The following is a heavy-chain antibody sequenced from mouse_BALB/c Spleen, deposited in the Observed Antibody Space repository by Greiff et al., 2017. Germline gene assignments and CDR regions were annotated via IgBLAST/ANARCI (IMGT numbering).Heavy chain of an antibody. V-gene: IGHV5-6*01. CDR2: ISSGGSYT. J-gene: IGHJ4*01. D-gene: IGHD2-10*02. Sequence: EVMLVESGGDLVKPGGSLKLSCAASGFTFSSYGMSWVRQTPDKRLEWVATISSGGSYTYYPDSVKGRFTISRDNAKNTLYLQMSSLKSEDTAMYYCARSYGNYSYYYAMDYWGQGTSVTVSS. CDR3: ARSYGNYSYYYAMDY. CDR1: GFTFSSYG.